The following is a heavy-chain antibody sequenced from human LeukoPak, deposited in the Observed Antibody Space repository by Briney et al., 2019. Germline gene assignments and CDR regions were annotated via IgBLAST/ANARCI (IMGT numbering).Heavy chain of an antibody. CDR2: IGGSSTSI. D-gene: IGHD4-17*01. CDR1: GFTFSTCS. CDR3: ARELGGDYGEAFDI. J-gene: IGHJ3*02. Sequence: GGSLRLSCAASGFTFSTCSMNWVRQAPGKGLEWVSSIGGSSTSIYYADSVKGRFTISRDNAKSSLYLQMNSLRAEDAAVYYCARELGGDYGEAFDIWGQGTMVTVSS. V-gene: IGHV3-21*01.